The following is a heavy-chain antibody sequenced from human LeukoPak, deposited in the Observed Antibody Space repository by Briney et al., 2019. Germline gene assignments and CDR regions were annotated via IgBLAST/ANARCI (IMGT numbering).Heavy chain of an antibody. J-gene: IGHJ4*02. CDR3: ARGLRGYYASSVGY. D-gene: IGHD3-22*01. V-gene: IGHV4-34*01. Sequence: SETLSLTCAVYGGSFSGYYWSWIRQPPGKGLEWIGEINHSGSTNYNPSLKSRVTISVDTSKNQFSLKLSSVTAADTAVYYCARGLRGYYASSVGYWGQGTLVTVSS. CDR1: GGSFSGYY. CDR2: INHSGST.